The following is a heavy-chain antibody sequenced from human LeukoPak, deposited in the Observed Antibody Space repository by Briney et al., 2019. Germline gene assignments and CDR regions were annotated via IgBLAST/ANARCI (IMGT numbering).Heavy chain of an antibody. D-gene: IGHD4-17*01. CDR1: GFTFSSYE. Sequence: GGSLRLSCAASGFTFSSYEMNWVRQAPGKGLEWISYISSSGSSISYADSVKGRFTISRDNANNTLYLQMNSLTAEDTAVYYCAREGSVTNDYWGQGSLVTVSS. CDR2: ISSSGSSI. V-gene: IGHV3-48*03. J-gene: IGHJ4*02. CDR3: AREGSVTNDY.